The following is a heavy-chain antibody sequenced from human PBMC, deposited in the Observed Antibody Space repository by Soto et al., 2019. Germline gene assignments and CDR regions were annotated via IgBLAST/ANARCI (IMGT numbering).Heavy chain of an antibody. CDR1: GYTLTAYA. CDR3: ARDEAIFGSSGWYDLDY. CDR2: ISAYNGNT. Sequence: QVQLVQSGAEVKKPGASVKVSCKASGYTLTAYATGGGGRPPEQGLDGWGWISAYNGNTNYAQKLQGRVTMTTDTSTSTAYMELRSLRSDDTAVYYCARDEAIFGSSGWYDLDYWGQGTLVTVSS. D-gene: IGHD6-19*01. V-gene: IGHV1-18*04. J-gene: IGHJ4*02.